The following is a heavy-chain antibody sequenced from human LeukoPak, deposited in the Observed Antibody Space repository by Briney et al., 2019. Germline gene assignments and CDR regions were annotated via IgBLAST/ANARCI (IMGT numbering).Heavy chain of an antibody. CDR2: INPNSGGT. D-gene: IGHD2-8*01. J-gene: IGHJ5*02. CDR1: RYTFTGYY. CDR3: ARGRRYCTNGVCFWFDP. Sequence: GASVKVSCKASRYTFTGYYMHWVRQAPGQGLEWMGWINPNSGGTNYAQKFQGRVTMTRDTSISIAYMELSRLRSDDTAVYYCARGRRYCTNGVCFWFDPWGQGTLVTVSS. V-gene: IGHV1-2*02.